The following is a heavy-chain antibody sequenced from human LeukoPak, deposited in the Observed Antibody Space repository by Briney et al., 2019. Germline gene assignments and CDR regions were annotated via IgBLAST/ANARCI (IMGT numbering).Heavy chain of an antibody. Sequence: GGSLRLSCAASGFTLSSYETNWVRQAPGRGLEWVANINHDATEKYYVDSVKGRFTISRDNAKKSLYLQMNRLRADDTAVYHCARVRSAAAGPLDYWGQGTLVTVSS. CDR3: ARVRSAAAGPLDY. D-gene: IGHD6-13*01. CDR2: INHDATEK. J-gene: IGHJ4*02. CDR1: GFTLSSYE. V-gene: IGHV3-7*01.